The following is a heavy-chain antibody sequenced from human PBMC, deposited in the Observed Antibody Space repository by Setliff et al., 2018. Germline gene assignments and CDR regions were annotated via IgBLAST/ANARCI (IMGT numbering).Heavy chain of an antibody. CDR2: IYHSGNS. CDR3: ARIYYDTTGHYEYFQH. Sequence: SETLSLTCAVSGGSISSIYWWGWVRQPPGKGLQWIGEIYHSGNSNYSPSLKSRVTMSVDQSKKHFSLKLSSVTAADTAVYYCARIYYDTTGHYEYFQHWGKGTTVTVSS. CDR1: GGSISSIYW. J-gene: IGHJ1*01. D-gene: IGHD3-22*01. V-gene: IGHV4-4*02.